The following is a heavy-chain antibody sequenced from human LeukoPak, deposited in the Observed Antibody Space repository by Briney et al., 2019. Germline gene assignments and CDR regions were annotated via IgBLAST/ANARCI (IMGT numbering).Heavy chain of an antibody. V-gene: IGHV3-23*01. J-gene: IGHJ4*02. Sequence: RGSLRLSCAASGFTFSSYAMSWVRQAPGKGLEWVSAISGSGGSTYYADSVKGRFTISRDNSKNTLYLQMNSLRAEDTAVYYCAKDPSGAYYGRLNYFDYWGQGTLVTVSS. D-gene: IGHD3-10*01. CDR2: ISGSGGST. CDR3: AKDPSGAYYGRLNYFDY. CDR1: GFTFSSYA.